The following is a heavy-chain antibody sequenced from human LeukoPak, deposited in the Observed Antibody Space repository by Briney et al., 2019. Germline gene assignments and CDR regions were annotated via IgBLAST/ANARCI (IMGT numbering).Heavy chain of an antibody. CDR2: IYYSGST. J-gene: IGHJ4*02. D-gene: IGHD1-26*01. Sequence: SETLSLTCTVSGGSISSSSYYWGWIRQPPGKGLEWIGSIYYSGSTYYNPSLKSRVTISVDTSKNQFSLKLSSVTAADTDVYYCARVGARLTFDYWGQGTLVTVSS. CDR3: ARVGARLTFDY. V-gene: IGHV4-39*01. CDR1: GGSISSSSYY.